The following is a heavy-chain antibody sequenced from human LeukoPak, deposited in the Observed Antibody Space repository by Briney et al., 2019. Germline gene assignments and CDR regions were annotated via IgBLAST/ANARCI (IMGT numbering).Heavy chain of an antibody. V-gene: IGHV4-59*01. CDR2: IYSSGST. CDR1: GGSISNKY. D-gene: IGHD3-10*01. CDR3: ARVSDSGSQAYFYYMDV. J-gene: IGHJ6*03. Sequence: SETLSLTCAVSGGSISNKYWSWIRQPPGKGLEWIGYIYSSGSTNYNPSLKSRVTMSVDTSKNQFSLKVSSVTAADTAVYYCARVSDSGSQAYFYYMDVWGKGTTVTISS.